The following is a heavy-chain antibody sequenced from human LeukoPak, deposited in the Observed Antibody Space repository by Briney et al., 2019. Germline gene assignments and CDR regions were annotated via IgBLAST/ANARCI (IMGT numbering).Heavy chain of an antibody. V-gene: IGHV3-30*18. CDR1: GFIFSGYG. CDR2: ISYDGDNK. Sequence: GGSLPDSRAASGFIFSGYGMHWVRQAPGKGLEWVAVISYDGDNKYYGDSVKGRFTLSRDNSKNTMYLQMNSLRTEDTAVYSCAKPRFGSGSGNGFDIWG. CDR3: AKPRFGSGSGNGFDI. J-gene: IGHJ3*02. D-gene: IGHD3-10*01.